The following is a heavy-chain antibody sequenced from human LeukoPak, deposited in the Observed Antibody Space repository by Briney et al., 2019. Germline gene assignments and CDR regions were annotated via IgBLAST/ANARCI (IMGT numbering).Heavy chain of an antibody. V-gene: IGHV4-4*02. CDR1: GGSISSSNW. Sequence: PSETLSPTCAVSGGSISSSNWWSWVRQPPGKGLEWIGEIYHSGSTNYNPSLKSRVTISVDKSKNQFSLKLSSVTAADTAVYYCARLPSSWDYYYYYYMDVWGKGTTVTVSS. CDR3: ARLPSSWDYYYYYYMDV. CDR2: IYHSGST. J-gene: IGHJ6*03. D-gene: IGHD6-13*01.